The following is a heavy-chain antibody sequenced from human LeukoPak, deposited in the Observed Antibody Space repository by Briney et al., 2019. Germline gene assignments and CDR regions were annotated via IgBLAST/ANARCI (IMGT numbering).Heavy chain of an antibody. CDR1: GFTFSSCW. CDR2: IKQDGSEK. Sequence: PGGSLRLSCAASGFTFSSCWMSWVRQAPGKGLEWVANIKQDGSEKYYEDSVKGRFTISRDNAKNSLYLQMNSLRAEDTAVYYCARDLYRIVVVPHYFDYWGQGTLVTVSS. J-gene: IGHJ4*02. V-gene: IGHV3-7*01. CDR3: ARDLYRIVVVPHYFDY. D-gene: IGHD3-22*01.